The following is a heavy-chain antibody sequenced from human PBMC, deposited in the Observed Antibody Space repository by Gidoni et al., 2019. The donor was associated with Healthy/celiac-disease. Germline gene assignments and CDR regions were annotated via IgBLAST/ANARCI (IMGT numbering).Heavy chain of an antibody. D-gene: IGHD6-6*01. CDR3: ATGKLRIADDPYFFDY. J-gene: IGHJ4*02. CDR2: FAPEDGEI. Sequence: QVQLVQSGAEVKQPGASVKVSCKASGYTLTELSMHWVRQAPGKGLEWMGGFAPEDGEIIYAQKFQGRATMTEDTSTDTAYMELSSLSSEETAVYYCATGKLRIADDPYFFDYWGQGTLVTVSS. V-gene: IGHV1-24*01. CDR1: GYTLTELS.